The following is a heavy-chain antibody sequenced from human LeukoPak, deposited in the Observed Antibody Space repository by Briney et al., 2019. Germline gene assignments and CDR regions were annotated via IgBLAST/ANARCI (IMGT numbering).Heavy chain of an antibody. CDR2: IIPIFGTA. D-gene: IGHD2-15*01. Sequence: EASVKVSFKASGGTFSSYAISWVRQAPGQGLEWMGGIIPIFGTANYAQKFQGRVTITADESTSTAYMELSSLRSEDTAVYYCARGSRRRDLLLYYYGMDVWGQGTTVTVSS. CDR3: ARGSRRRDLLLYYYGMDV. V-gene: IGHV1-69*01. CDR1: GGTFSSYA. J-gene: IGHJ6*02.